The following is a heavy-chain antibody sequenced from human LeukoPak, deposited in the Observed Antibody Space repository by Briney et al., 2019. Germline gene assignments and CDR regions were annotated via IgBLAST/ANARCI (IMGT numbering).Heavy chain of an antibody. Sequence: GGSLRLSCAASGFTFDDYAMHWVRQAPGKGLEWVSGISWNSGSIGYADSVKGRFTISRDNAKNSLYLQMNSLRAGDTALYYCAKDKRLDYGGNWYAFDIWGQGTMVTVSS. CDR2: ISWNSGSI. CDR1: GFTFDDYA. D-gene: IGHD4-23*01. J-gene: IGHJ3*02. CDR3: AKDKRLDYGGNWYAFDI. V-gene: IGHV3-9*01.